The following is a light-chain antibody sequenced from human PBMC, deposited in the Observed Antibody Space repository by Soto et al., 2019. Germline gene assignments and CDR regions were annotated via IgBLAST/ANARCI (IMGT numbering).Light chain of an antibody. CDR3: QSYDSSLSAVV. V-gene: IGLV1-40*01. CDR2: GNS. Sequence: QSVLTQPPSVSGAPGQSVTMSCTGSSSNIGAGYDVHWYQQLPGTAPKLLIYGNSNRPSGVPDRFSGSKSGTSASLAITGLQAEDEADYYCQSYDSSLSAVVFGGGTKVTVL. J-gene: IGLJ2*01. CDR1: SSNIGAGYD.